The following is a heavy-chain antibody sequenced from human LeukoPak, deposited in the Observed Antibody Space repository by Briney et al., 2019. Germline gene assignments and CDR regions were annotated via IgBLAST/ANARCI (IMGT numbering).Heavy chain of an antibody. Sequence: SETLSLTCTVSGGSISSYYWSWIRQPPGKGLEWIGYIYYSGSTNYNPSLKSRVTISVDTSKNQFSLKLSSVTAADTAVYYCARVATQKTRDRVWFGELPHTPDWFDPWGQGTLVTVSS. CDR1: GGSISSYY. V-gene: IGHV4-59*01. J-gene: IGHJ5*02. CDR2: IYYSGST. D-gene: IGHD3-10*01. CDR3: ARVATQKTRDRVWFGELPHTPDWFDP.